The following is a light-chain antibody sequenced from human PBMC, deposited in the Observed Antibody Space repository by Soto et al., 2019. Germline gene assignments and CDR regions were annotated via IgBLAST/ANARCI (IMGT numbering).Light chain of an antibody. J-gene: IGLJ3*02. CDR2: EGS. Sequence: QSALTQPASVSGSPGESSTISCIGTKNDIGSYRFVSWYQQHPGEAPKLMISEGSKRPSGTSNRFSGSKSGNTASLRISGLQAEDEADYYCCSYAGSSTWVFGGGTKVTVL. CDR3: CSYAGSSTWV. V-gene: IGLV2-23*01. CDR1: KNDIGSYRF.